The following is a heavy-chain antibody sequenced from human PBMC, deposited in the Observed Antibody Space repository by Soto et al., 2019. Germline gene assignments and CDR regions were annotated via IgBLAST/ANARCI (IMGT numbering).Heavy chain of an antibody. V-gene: IGHV3-30*18. CDR1: GFTFSSYG. CDR2: ISYDGSNK. J-gene: IGHJ6*02. Sequence: QVQLVESGGGVVQPGRSLRLSCAASGFTFSSYGMHWVRQAPGKGLEWVAVISYDGSNKYYADSVKGRFTISRDNSKNTLYLPMNSLRAEDTAVYYCAKANYDILTGQSYYYYGMDVWGQGTTVTVSS. CDR3: AKANYDILTGQSYYYYGMDV. D-gene: IGHD3-9*01.